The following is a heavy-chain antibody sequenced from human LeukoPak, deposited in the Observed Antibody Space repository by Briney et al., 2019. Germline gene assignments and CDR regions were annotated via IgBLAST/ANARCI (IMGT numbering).Heavy chain of an antibody. D-gene: IGHD3-22*01. CDR2: IYHSGST. J-gene: IGHJ4*02. CDR3: ARGSGYYYGDFDY. Sequence: TSQTLSLTCTVSGYSISSGYYWGWIRQPPGKGLEWIGSIYHSGSTYYNPSLKSRVTISVDTSKNQFSLKLSSVTAADTAVYYCARGSGYYYGDFDYWGQGTLVTVSS. CDR1: GYSISSGYY. V-gene: IGHV4-38-2*02.